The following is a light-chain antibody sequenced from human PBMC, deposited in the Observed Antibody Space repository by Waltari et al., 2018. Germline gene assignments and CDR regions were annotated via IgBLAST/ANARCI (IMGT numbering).Light chain of an antibody. J-gene: IGKJ1*01. V-gene: IGKV3D-20*01. CDR1: ESISYLA. CDR3: QQYSSSPWT. Sequence: EVVLTQSPGTLSLSPGESVTLSCAASESISYLAGWYHQRPGLPPRLTVFDVSKRVTGVPDRFSGRGSGSDFTLTVNRLEPEDFAVYYCQQYSSSPWTFGQGTKVEI. CDR2: DVS.